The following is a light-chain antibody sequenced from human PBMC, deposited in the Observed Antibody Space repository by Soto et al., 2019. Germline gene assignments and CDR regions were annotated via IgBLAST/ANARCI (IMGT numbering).Light chain of an antibody. Sequence: EIVLTQSPGTLSLSPGERATLSCRASQSVSSNYLAWYQQRPGHAPRLLIYGASSSATGIPDRLGGSGSGTEFTLTISRLEPEDFAVYYCQQYNNWPMWTVGQGTRLAIK. V-gene: IGKV3-20*01. CDR2: GAS. CDR1: QSVSSNY. CDR3: QQYNNWPMWT. J-gene: IGKJ5*01.